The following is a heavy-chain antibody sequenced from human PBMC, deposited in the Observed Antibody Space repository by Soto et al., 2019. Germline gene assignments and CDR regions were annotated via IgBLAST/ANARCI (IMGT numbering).Heavy chain of an antibody. CDR3: APGDLQFPYFDY. D-gene: IGHD3-10*01. Sequence: HPGGSLRLSCAASGFTFSSYGMHWVRQAPGKGLEWVAVISYDGSNKYYADSVKGRFTISRDNSKNTLYLQMNSLRAEDTAVYYCAPGDLQFPYFDYWGQGTLVTVSS. CDR2: ISYDGSNK. J-gene: IGHJ4*02. CDR1: GFTFSSYG. V-gene: IGHV3-30*03.